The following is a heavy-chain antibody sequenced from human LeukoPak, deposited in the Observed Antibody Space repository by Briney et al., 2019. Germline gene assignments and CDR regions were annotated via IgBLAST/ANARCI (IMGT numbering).Heavy chain of an antibody. CDR2: INHSGST. D-gene: IGHD4-11*01. CDR3: ATYMTTDQYLDF. V-gene: IGHV4-34*01. Sequence: SETLSLTCAVYGGSFSGYYWSWIRQPPGKGLEWIGEINHSGSTNYNPSLKSRVTISVDTSKNQFSLKLSSVTAADTAVYYCATYMTTDQYLDFWGQGTLVTVSS. CDR1: GGSFSGYY. J-gene: IGHJ4*02.